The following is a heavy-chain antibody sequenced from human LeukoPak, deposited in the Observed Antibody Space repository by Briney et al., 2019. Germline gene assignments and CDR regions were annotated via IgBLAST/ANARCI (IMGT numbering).Heavy chain of an antibody. CDR1: GFTFSNFW. J-gene: IGHJ4*02. V-gene: IGHV3-7*01. CDR3: VRNLPGTGY. CDR2: IKTDGSAT. D-gene: IGHD3-9*01. Sequence: GGALRPSCAASGFTFSNFWISWVRQGPGEGLEWVANIKTDGSATYYADSVKGRFTISRDNAKNSLYLEINSLRVEDTAVYYCVRNLPGTGYWGQGTLVTVSS.